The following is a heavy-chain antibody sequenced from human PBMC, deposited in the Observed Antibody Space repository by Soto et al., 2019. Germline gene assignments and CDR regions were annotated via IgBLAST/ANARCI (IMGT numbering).Heavy chain of an antibody. V-gene: IGHV1-69*02. CDR1: GGTFSSYT. J-gene: IGHJ5*02. CDR3: ARVPVTTVGWFDL. Sequence: SVKVSCKASGGTFSSYTISWVRQAPGQGLEWMGRIIPILGIANYAQKFQGRVTITADKSTSTAYMELSSLRSEDTAVYYCARVPVTTVGWFDLWGQGTRVTVAS. D-gene: IGHD4-17*01. CDR2: IIPILGIA.